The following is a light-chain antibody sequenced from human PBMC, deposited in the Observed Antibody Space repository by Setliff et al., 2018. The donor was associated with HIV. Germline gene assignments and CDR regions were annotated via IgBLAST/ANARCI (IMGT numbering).Light chain of an antibody. J-gene: IGLJ1*01. CDR2: DVS. Sequence: QSVLAQPASVSGSPGQSITISCTGTSSDIAIYNFVSWYQHHPGKAPKLIIYDVSNRPSGVSNRFSGFKSGNTASLTISGLQAEDEADYYCSSYTSSSTLVFGTGTKVTVL. V-gene: IGLV2-14*03. CDR3: SSYTSSSTLV. CDR1: SSDIAIYNF.